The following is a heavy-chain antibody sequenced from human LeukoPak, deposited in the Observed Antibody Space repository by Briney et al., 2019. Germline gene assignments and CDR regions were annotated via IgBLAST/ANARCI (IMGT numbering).Heavy chain of an antibody. V-gene: IGHV3-23*01. D-gene: IGHD6-13*01. Sequence: GGSLRLSCAASGFTFANYAMSWVRQAPGKGLESVSSISRSGDTTFYADSVKGRFTISRDNSKDTLYLQMDRLRADDAAVYYCAKSRLAAAGAASDYWGQGTLVTVSS. J-gene: IGHJ4*02. CDR3: AKSRLAAAGAASDY. CDR2: ISRSGDTT. CDR1: GFTFANYA.